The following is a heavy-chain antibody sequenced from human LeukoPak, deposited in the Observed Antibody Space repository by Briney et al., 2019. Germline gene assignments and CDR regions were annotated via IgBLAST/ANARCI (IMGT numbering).Heavy chain of an antibody. CDR2: VYHSGTT. CDR1: GYSISSGYY. CDR3: ARGGLYYDSSGF. D-gene: IGHD3-22*01. V-gene: IGHV4-38-2*02. Sequence: SETLSLTCTVSGYSISSGYYWGWIRQPPGKGLEWIGSVYHSGTTYYNPSLKSRVTMSVDTSKNQFSLKLSSVTAADTAVYYCARGGLYYDSSGFWGQGTLVTVSS. J-gene: IGHJ4*02.